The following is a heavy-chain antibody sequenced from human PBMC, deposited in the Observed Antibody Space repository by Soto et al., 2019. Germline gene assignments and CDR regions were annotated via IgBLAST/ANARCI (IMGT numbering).Heavy chain of an antibody. CDR2: ISVDGRDT. J-gene: IGHJ4*01. CDR3: GRAAEHRLIDY. V-gene: IGHV3-74*03. CDR1: AFTLSANW. Sequence: RLACAASAFTLSANWIHCVSKDPGKGLLWISRISVDGRDTTYAASVRGRLTIARDNAKNTLYLQMDSLRGEDTAVYYCGRAAEHRLIDYLGHGTLVTGSS. D-gene: IGHD6-19*01.